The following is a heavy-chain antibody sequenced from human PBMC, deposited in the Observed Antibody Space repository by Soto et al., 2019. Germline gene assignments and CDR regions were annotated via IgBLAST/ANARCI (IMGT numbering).Heavy chain of an antibody. CDR1: GGAITAYS. V-gene: IGHV4-4*07. CDR3: ARDEYYDSNNWFDH. CDR2: VYSTGST. D-gene: IGHD3-22*01. J-gene: IGHJ5*02. Sequence: AETLSLTCTVSGGAITAYSWSWIRQPVGEGLQWIGRVYSTGSTNYNPSLRSRVTMSVDTSQNQFFLRLSSVTAADTAVYYCARDEYYDSNNWFDHWGQGILVTVSS.